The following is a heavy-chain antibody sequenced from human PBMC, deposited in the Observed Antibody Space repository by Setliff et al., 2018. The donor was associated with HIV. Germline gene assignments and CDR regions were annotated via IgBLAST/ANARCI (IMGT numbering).Heavy chain of an antibody. V-gene: IGHV4-28*01. CDR1: GYSVSSSYW. J-gene: IGHJ2*01. CDR3: ARSALWFGEADWYFDL. D-gene: IGHD3-10*01. Sequence: SETLSLTCAVSGYSVSSSYWWGWVRQPPGKGLEWIGWIGYIYKGGSTYYNPSLKSRVTMSVDTSKNHFSLKLRSVTAVDTAVYYCARSALWFGEADWYFDLWGRGALVTVSS. CDR2: IYKGGST.